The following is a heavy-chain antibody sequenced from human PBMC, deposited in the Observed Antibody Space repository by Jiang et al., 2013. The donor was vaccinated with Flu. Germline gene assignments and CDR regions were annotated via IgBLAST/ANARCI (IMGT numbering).Heavy chain of an antibody. D-gene: IGHD3-3*01. V-gene: IGHV3-23*04. CDR1: GFTFSSYA. CDR2: ISGSGGST. CDR3: AKDPRYDFWSGYYAGAAFDY. J-gene: IGHJ4*02. Sequence: QLVESGGGLVQPGGSLRLSCAASGFTFSSYAMSWVRQAPGKGLEWVSAISGSGGSTYYADSVKGRFTISRDNSKNTLYLQMNSLRAEDTAVYYCAKDPRYDFWSGYYAGAAFDYWGQGTLVTVSS.